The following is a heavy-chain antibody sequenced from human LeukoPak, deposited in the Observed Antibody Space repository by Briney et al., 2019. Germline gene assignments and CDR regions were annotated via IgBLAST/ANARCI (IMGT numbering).Heavy chain of an antibody. Sequence: SETLSLTCTVSGGSISSGSYYWSWIRQPAGKGLEWIGRIYTSGSTNYNPSLKSRVTISVDTSKNQFSLKLSSVTAADTAVYYCARDYPAGRRVVPAAPDAFDIWGQGTMVTVSS. J-gene: IGHJ3*02. D-gene: IGHD2-2*01. CDR2: IYTSGST. CDR3: ARDYPAGRRVVPAAPDAFDI. V-gene: IGHV4-61*02. CDR1: GGSISSGSYY.